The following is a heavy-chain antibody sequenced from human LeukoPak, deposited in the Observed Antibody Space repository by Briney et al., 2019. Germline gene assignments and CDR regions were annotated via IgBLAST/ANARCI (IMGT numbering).Heavy chain of an antibody. CDR3: ASGPLWFGEKFDY. CDR1: GYSISSGYY. CDR2: IYHSRST. J-gene: IGHJ4*02. V-gene: IGHV4-38-2*01. Sequence: PSETLSLTCAVSGYSISSGYYWGWIRQPPGKGLEWIGSIYHSRSTYYNPSLKSRVTISVDTSKNQFSLKLSSVTAADTAVYYCASGPLWFGEKFDYWGQGTLVTVSS. D-gene: IGHD3-10*01.